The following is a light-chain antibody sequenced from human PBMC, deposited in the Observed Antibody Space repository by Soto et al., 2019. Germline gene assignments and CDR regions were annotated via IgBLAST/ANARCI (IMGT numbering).Light chain of an antibody. CDR2: DAS. J-gene: IGKJ4*01. V-gene: IGKV3-11*01. Sequence: EIVLTQSPATLSLSPGERATLSCRASQSVSNYLAWFQQKPGQAPRLLIYDASNRATGIPARFSGSGSGTDFTLTISSLVPEDFEVYYCQQRSSWPLLTFGGGTKVEI. CDR3: QQRSSWPLLT. CDR1: QSVSNY.